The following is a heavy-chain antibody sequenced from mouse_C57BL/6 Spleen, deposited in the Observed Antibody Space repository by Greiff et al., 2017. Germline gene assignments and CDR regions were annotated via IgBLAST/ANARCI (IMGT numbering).Heavy chain of an antibody. V-gene: IGHV14-4*01. J-gene: IGHJ3*01. CDR1: GFNIKDDY. CDR2: IDPENGDT. D-gene: IGHD1-1*02. CDR3: TSSGGNYGPFAY. Sequence: VQLQQSGAELVRPGASVTLSCTASGFNIKDDYMHWVKQRPEQGLEWIGVIDPENGDTAYAEKFQGKATITADTSSNTAYLQLSSLTSEDTAVYYRTSSGGNYGPFAYWGQGTLVTVSA.